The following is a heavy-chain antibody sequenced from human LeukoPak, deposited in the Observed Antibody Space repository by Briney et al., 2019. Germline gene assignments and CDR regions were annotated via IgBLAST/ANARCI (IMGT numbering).Heavy chain of an antibody. Sequence: GESLKISCEGSGHSFTDSWIGWVRQMPGKGLEWMGIICLGSSHTIYNPPFQGQVTISADRSINTAYLRWSSLKASDSAIYYCARAQNGDNRFDPWGRGTLVTVSS. J-gene: IGHJ5*02. V-gene: IGHV5-51*01. CDR2: ICLGSSHT. CDR3: ARAQNGDNRFDP. D-gene: IGHD4-17*01. CDR1: GHSFTDSW.